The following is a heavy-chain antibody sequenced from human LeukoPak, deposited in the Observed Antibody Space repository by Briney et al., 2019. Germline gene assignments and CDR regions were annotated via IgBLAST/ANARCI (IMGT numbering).Heavy chain of an antibody. Sequence: GGSLRLSCAASGFTFISYTMNWVRQPPGKGLEWFSSISSSSSYIYYADSVKGRFTISRDNAKNSLYLQMNSLRAEDTAVYYCARGVVVVPAAIRGVRFDPWGQGTLVTVSS. CDR3: ARGVVVVPAAIRGVRFDP. CDR2: ISSSSSYI. D-gene: IGHD2-2*01. J-gene: IGHJ5*02. V-gene: IGHV3-21*01. CDR1: GFTFISYT.